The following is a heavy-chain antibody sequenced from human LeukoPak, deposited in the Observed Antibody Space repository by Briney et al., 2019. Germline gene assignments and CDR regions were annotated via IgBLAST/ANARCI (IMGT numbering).Heavy chain of an antibody. CDR1: GRSISSSNYY. D-gene: IGHD3-10*01. Sequence: SETLSLTCTVSGRSISSSNYYWSWLRQPPEEPLEWIASINHGGPPYYGPSLKSRVTISVDTSKNQFSLRLSSVTAADTAVYLCARYVVYGSGKYYFDYWGQGSLVTVSS. CDR2: INHGGPP. CDR3: ARYVVYGSGKYYFDY. V-gene: IGHV4-39*01. J-gene: IGHJ4*02.